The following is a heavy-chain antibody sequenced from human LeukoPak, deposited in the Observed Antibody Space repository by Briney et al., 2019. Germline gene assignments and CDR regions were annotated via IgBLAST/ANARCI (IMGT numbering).Heavy chain of an antibody. V-gene: IGHV1-58*01. CDR2: IVVGSGNT. CDR3: AAVRYYDILTGYT. CDR1: GFTFTSSA. Sequence: SVRVSCKASGFTFTSSAVQWVRQARGQRLEWIGWIVVGSGNTNYAQKFQERVTITRDMSTSTAYMELSSLRSEDTAVYYCAAVRYYDILTGYTWGQGTLVTVSS. D-gene: IGHD3-9*01. J-gene: IGHJ5*02.